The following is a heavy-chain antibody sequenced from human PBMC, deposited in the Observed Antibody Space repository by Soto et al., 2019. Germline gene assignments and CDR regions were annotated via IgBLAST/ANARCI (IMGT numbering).Heavy chain of an antibody. Sequence: GGSLRLSCAASGFTFSDYYMSWIRQAPGKGLEWVSYISSSGSTIYYADSVKGRFTISRDNAKNSLYLQMNSLRAEDTAVYYCARDVKFIAARPYYYYYMDVWGKGTTVTV. CDR2: ISSSGSTI. J-gene: IGHJ6*03. CDR3: ARDVKFIAARPYYYYYMDV. V-gene: IGHV3-11*01. CDR1: GFTFSDYY. D-gene: IGHD6-6*01.